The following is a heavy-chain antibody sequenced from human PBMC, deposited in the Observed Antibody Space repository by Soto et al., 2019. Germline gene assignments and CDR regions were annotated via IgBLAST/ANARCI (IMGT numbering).Heavy chain of an antibody. D-gene: IGHD4-17*01. CDR1: GYTFTNYG. CDR3: ARDLSTTVTSPFNWFDP. V-gene: IGHV1-18*01. J-gene: IGHJ5*02. CDR2: ISAYNGNT. Sequence: GASVKVSCKASGYTFTNYGITWVRQAPGQGLEWMGWISAYNGNTNYAQKFQGRVIMTTDTSTSTAYMELRSLRSDDTAVYYCARDLSTTVTSPFNWFDPWGQGTLVTVSS.